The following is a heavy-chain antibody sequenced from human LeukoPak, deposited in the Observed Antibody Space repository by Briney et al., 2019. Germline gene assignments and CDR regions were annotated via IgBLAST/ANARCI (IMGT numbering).Heavy chain of an antibody. CDR2: IYYSGST. CDR1: GGSISSYY. D-gene: IGHD2-2*02. V-gene: IGHV4-59*08. CDR3: ARVRVVPAAIDY. Sequence: SETLSLTCTVSGGSISSYYWSWIRQPPGKGLEWIGYIYYSGSTNYNPSLKSRVTISVDTSKNQFSLKLSSVTAADTAVYYCARVRVVPAAIDYWGQGTLVTVSP. J-gene: IGHJ4*02.